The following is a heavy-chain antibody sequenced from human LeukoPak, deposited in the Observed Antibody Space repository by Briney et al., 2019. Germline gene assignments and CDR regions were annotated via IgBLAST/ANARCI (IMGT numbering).Heavy chain of an antibody. CDR3: ARVPYMVADY. J-gene: IGHJ4*02. V-gene: IGHV3-7*01. Sequence: GGSLRLSCAASGFTFSSDWMSWVRQAPGKGLEWVANIKQDGSEKYYVDSVKVRFTISRNNAKNSLYLQMNSLIAEDTDVYYCARVPYMVADYWGQGTLVTVSS. CDR1: GFTFSSDW. D-gene: IGHD3-10*01. CDR2: IKQDGSEK.